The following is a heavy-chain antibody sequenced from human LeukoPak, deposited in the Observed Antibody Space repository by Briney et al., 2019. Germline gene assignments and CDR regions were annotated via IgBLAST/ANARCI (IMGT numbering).Heavy chain of an antibody. CDR1: VDFISLYY. V-gene: IGHV4-4*07. Sequence: SDTLSLLCTLWVDFISLYYASCMRQPARKGREWVGRIYNSGSSNYNSSLKSRVTIAVDTSKNQFSLKLSSVAAADTAMYCCARESTTVAGTFDYWGQGTLVTVSS. J-gene: IGHJ4*02. D-gene: IGHD6-19*01. CDR2: IYNSGSS. CDR3: ARESTTVAGTFDY.